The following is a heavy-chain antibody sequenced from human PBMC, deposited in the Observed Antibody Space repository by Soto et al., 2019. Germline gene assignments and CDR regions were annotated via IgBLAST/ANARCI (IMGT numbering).Heavy chain of an antibody. CDR3: GRANRGRSPIDS. J-gene: IGHJ4*02. CDR1: GVSVNSPNW. CDR2: MHHSGSS. V-gene: IGHV4-4*01. Sequence: QVQLQQSGTGLVEHSGTLSLTCAVSGVSVNSPNWWNWVRQPPETGLEWIGEMHHSGSSNYNPSLKTRLTLSVDKSNNELSMNLNSVTAADKAIYCGGRANRGRSPIDSWGQGILVTVSS.